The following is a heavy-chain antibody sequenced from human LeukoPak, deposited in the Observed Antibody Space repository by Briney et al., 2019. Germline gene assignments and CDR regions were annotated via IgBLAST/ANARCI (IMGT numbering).Heavy chain of an antibody. V-gene: IGHV1-2*06. J-gene: IGHJ4*02. CDR1: GYTFTGYY. Sequence: GASVKVSCKASGYTFTGYYMHWVRQAPGQGLEWMGRINPNSGGTNYAQKFQGRVTMTRDTSISTAYMELSRLRSDDTAVYYCARETGGNPEGYYFDYWGQGTLVTVSS. D-gene: IGHD4-23*01. CDR3: ARETGGNPEGYYFDY. CDR2: INPNSGGT.